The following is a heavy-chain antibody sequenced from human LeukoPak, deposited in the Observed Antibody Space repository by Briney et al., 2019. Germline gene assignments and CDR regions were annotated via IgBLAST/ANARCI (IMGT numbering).Heavy chain of an antibody. V-gene: IGHV4-39*07. CDR1: GGSISSSSYY. D-gene: IGHD3-16*01. J-gene: IGHJ4*02. CDR2: IYYSGST. CDR3: ARVVIWGYYFDY. Sequence: SETLSLTCTASGGSISSSSYYWGWIRQPPGKGLEWIGSIYYSGSTYYNPSLKSRVTISVDTSKNQFSLKLSSVTAADTAVYYCARVVIWGYYFDYWGQGTLVTVSS.